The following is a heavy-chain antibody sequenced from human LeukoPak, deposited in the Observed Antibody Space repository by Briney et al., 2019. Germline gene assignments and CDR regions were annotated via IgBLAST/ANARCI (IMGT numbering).Heavy chain of an antibody. V-gene: IGHV1-69*05. CDR1: GGTFSSYA. CDR2: IIPIFGTA. CDR3: ARGTALSSPLEY. D-gene: IGHD2-21*02. J-gene: IGHJ4*02. Sequence: GASVKVSCKASGGTFSSYAISWVRQAPGQGLEWMGGIIPIFGTANYAQKFQGRVTITTDESTSTAYMELSSLRSEDTAVYYCARGTALSSPLEYWGQGTLVTVSS.